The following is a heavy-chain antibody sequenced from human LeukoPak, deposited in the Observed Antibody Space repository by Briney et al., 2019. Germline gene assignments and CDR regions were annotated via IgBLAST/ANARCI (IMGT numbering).Heavy chain of an antibody. CDR1: DYSSSSGYY. J-gene: IGHJ5*02. CDR2: IYHTGST. Sequence: SETLSLTCTVSDYSSSSGYYWGWIRQPPGKGLEWIGGIYHTGSTYYNPSLRSRVTISVDTSKNQFSLKLSSVTAADTALYYCARGITMIGRLRFDPWGQGTLVTVSS. CDR3: ARGITMIGRLRFDP. D-gene: IGHD3-22*01. V-gene: IGHV4-38-2*02.